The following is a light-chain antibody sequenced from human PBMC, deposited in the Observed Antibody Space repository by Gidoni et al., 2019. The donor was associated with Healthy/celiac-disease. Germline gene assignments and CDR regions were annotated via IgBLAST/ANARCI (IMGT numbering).Light chain of an antibody. J-gene: IGKJ5*01. Sequence: DIQMTQSPSSLSASVGDRVTITCRASQSISSYLNWYQQKPGTAPKLLIYAASSLQSGVPSRFSGSGSGTDFTLTISSLQPEDFATYYCQQSYSTPLITFGQGTRLEIK. CDR1: QSISSY. CDR2: AAS. V-gene: IGKV1-39*01. CDR3: QQSYSTPLIT.